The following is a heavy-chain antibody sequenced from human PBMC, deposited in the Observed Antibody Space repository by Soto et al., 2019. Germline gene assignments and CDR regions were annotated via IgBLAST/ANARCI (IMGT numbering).Heavy chain of an antibody. Sequence: GGSLRLSCAASGFTFSSYAMSWVRQAPGKGLEWVSAISGSGGSTYYADSVKGRFTISRDNSKNTLYLQMNSLRAEDTAVYYCAKAPPPYCSGGSCYSGFDYWGQGTLVTVPS. CDR1: GFTFSSYA. D-gene: IGHD2-15*01. CDR2: ISGSGGST. V-gene: IGHV3-23*01. CDR3: AKAPPPYCSGGSCYSGFDY. J-gene: IGHJ4*02.